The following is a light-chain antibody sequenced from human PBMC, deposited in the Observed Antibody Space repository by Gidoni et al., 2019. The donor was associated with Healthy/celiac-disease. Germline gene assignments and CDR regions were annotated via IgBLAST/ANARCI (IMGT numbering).Light chain of an antibody. Sequence: DVRVTKSPPFLSASVGDRVTITCGASQGISSYLAWYQQKPGKAPKLLIYAASTLQSGVPSRFSGSGSGTEFTLTISSLQPEDFATYYCQQLNSYPPLTFGGGTKVEIK. CDR3: QQLNSYPPLT. CDR1: QGISSY. J-gene: IGKJ4*01. V-gene: IGKV1-9*01. CDR2: AAS.